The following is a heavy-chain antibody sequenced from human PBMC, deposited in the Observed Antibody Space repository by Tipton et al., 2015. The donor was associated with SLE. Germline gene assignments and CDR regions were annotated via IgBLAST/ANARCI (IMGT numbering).Heavy chain of an antibody. Sequence: TLSLTCTVSGGSISSYYWSWIRQPPGKGLEWIGYIYYSGSTNYNPSLKSRVTISVDTSKNQFSLKLSSVTAADTAVYYCAGGMPSGSYNYWGLGTLVTVSS. CDR3: AGGMPSGSYNY. V-gene: IGHV4-59*01. D-gene: IGHD1-26*01. J-gene: IGHJ4*02. CDR2: IYYSGST. CDR1: GGSISSYY.